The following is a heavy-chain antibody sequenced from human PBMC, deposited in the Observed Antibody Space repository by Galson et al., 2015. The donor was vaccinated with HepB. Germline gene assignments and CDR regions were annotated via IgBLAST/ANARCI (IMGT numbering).Heavy chain of an antibody. V-gene: IGHV3-7*05. Sequence: CAASEFILSMYWMNWVRQAPGKGLEWVANIKEDGSEKNYVDSVKGRFTISRDNAKNSLYLQMNSLRAEDTAVYYCARVKRGEWYSFYYYGMDVWGRGTTVTVSS. CDR2: IKEDGSEK. CDR3: ARVKRGEWYSFYYYGMDV. J-gene: IGHJ6*02. D-gene: IGHD3-10*01. CDR1: EFILSMYW.